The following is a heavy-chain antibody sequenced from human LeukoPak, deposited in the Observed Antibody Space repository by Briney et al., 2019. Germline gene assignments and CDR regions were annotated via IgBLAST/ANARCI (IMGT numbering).Heavy chain of an antibody. D-gene: IGHD3-22*01. CDR1: GFTVSSNY. J-gene: IGHJ6*02. CDR2: IYSGGST. V-gene: IGHV3-53*01. CDR3: ARDVTTYYYDSSGSPEGMDV. Sequence: QTGGSLRLSCAASGFTVSSNYMSWVRQAPGKGLEWVSVIYSGGSTYYADSVKGRFTISRDNSKNTLYLQMNSLRAEDTAVYYCARDVTTYYYDSSGSPEGMDVWGQGTTVTVSS.